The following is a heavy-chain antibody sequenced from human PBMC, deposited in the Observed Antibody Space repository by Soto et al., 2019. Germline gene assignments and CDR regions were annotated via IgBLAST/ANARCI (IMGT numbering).Heavy chain of an antibody. CDR1: GFTFSSYS. CDR3: AKGSADGIPYYFDF. J-gene: IGHJ4*02. Sequence: SCAASGFTFSSYSMNWVRQAPGKGLEWVSYISSSSSTIYYADSVKGRFTISRDNAKNSLYLQMNSLRDDDTALYFCAKGSADGIPYYFDFWGQGTLVTVSS. CDR2: ISSSSSTI. V-gene: IGHV3-48*02. D-gene: IGHD6-13*01.